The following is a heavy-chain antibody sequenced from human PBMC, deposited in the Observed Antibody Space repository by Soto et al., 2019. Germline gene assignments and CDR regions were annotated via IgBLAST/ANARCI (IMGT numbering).Heavy chain of an antibody. D-gene: IGHD3-16*01. Sequence: QVQLVESGGCVVQPGRCLRVSCAASGFTFSSYGMNWVRQAPGKGLEWVAIISYDGSDKYYADSVKGRFTISRDNSKNTLYLQMNSLRGEDTAVYYCAKNPESYAWGLEGYCDYWGQGTLVTVSS. J-gene: IGHJ4*02. CDR3: AKNPESYAWGLEGYCDY. CDR2: ISYDGSDK. CDR1: GFTFSSYG. V-gene: IGHV3-30*18.